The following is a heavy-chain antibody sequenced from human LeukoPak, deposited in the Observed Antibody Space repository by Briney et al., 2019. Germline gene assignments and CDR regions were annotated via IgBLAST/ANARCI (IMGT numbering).Heavy chain of an antibody. V-gene: IGHV1-69*04. Sequence: SVKVSCKTSGGTXSSSAITWVRQAPGQGLDWMGRIIPVLNITTYAQKFQGSVTITADTSTSTVYMELSSLRSEETAVYYCARDQGLTAPPPYGLDVWGQGTTVIVSS. CDR3: ARDQGLTAPPPYGLDV. CDR2: IIPVLNIT. J-gene: IGHJ6*02. D-gene: IGHD5-18*01. CDR1: GGTXSSSA.